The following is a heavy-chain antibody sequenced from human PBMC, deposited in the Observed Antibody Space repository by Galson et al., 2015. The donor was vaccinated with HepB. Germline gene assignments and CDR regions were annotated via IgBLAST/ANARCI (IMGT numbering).Heavy chain of an antibody. D-gene: IGHD3-3*01. Sequence: SLRLSCAASGFTFSTYKMNWVRQTPGKGLEWVSSISGSTTYTYYADLVKGRFTISRDNAKNSLYLQMNNLRAEGTAVYYCARDSRARDFWSGYDWFDPWGQGTLVTVSS. CDR3: ARDSRARDFWSGYDWFDP. CDR1: GFTFSTYK. CDR2: ISGSTTYT. V-gene: IGHV3-21*06. J-gene: IGHJ5*02.